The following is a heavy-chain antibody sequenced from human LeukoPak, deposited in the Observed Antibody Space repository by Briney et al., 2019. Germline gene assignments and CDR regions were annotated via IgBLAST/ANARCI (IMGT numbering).Heavy chain of an antibody. V-gene: IGHV3-23*01. Sequence: PGGSLRLSCAASGFTFSSYAMSWVRQAPGKGLEWVSAISGSGGSTYYADSVKGRFTISRDNSKNTLYLQMNGLRAEDTAVYYCAKERFGQQLPGWFDPWGQGTLVTVSS. J-gene: IGHJ5*02. CDR3: AKERFGQQLPGWFDP. CDR1: GFTFSSYA. CDR2: ISGSGGST. D-gene: IGHD6-13*01.